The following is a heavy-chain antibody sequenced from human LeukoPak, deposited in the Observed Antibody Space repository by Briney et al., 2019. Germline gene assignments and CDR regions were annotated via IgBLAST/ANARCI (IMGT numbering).Heavy chain of an antibody. D-gene: IGHD3-3*01. CDR1: GYTFTSYG. CDR3: AREGGTYYDFWSGHYYYYYMDV. J-gene: IGHJ6*03. CDR2: ISAYNGNT. Sequence: ASVKVSCKASGYTFTSYGISWVRQAPGQGLEWMGWISAYNGNTNYAQKLQGRVTMTTHTSTSTGYMELRSLRSDDTAVYYCAREGGTYYDFWSGHYYYYYMDVWGKGTTVTVSS. V-gene: IGHV1-18*01.